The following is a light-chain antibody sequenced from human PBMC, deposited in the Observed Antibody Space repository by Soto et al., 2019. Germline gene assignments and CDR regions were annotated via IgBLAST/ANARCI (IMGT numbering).Light chain of an antibody. V-gene: IGLV2-14*03. J-gene: IGLJ1*01. CDR3: TLYTISSTYV. Sequence: QSALTQPASVSGSPGQSITISCTETSSDVGGYNYVSWYQHHPGKAPKLIIYDVTNRPSGVSSRFSGSKSGNTASLTISGLQSEDGADYYCTLYTISSTYVFGTGTKVTVL. CDR2: DVT. CDR1: SSDVGGYNY.